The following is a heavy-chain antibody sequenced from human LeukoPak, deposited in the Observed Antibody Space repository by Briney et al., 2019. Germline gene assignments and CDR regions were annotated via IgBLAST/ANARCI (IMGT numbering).Heavy chain of an antibody. CDR2: IDYDSSHI. V-gene: IGHV3-21*01. D-gene: IGHD3-22*01. Sequence: GGSLRLSCAASGFTFSNSAMNWVRQVPGKGLEWVSSIDYDSSHIYNAASVRGRFTISRDNARNSLYLQMNSLTVEDTAVYYCARDWAVNYYDSSGYQGYFDYWGQGTLVTVSS. J-gene: IGHJ4*02. CDR1: GFTFSNSA. CDR3: ARDWAVNYYDSSGYQGYFDY.